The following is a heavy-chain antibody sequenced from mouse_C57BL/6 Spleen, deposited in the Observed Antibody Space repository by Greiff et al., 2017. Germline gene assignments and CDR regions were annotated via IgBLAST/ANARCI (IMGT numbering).Heavy chain of an antibody. J-gene: IGHJ3*01. CDR1: GFSLTSYG. V-gene: IGHV2-5*01. CDR3: AKNGGIYYDYDESAWFAY. Sequence: QVQLQQSGPGLVQPSQSLSITCTVSGFSLTSYGVHWVRQSPGKGLEWLGVIWRGGSTDYNAAFMSRLSITKDNSKSQVFFKMNSLQADDTAIYYCAKNGGIYYDYDESAWFAYWGQGTLVTVSA. D-gene: IGHD2-4*01. CDR2: IWRGGST.